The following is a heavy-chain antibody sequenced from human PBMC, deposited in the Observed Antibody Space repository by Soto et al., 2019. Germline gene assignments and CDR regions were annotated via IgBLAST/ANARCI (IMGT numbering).Heavy chain of an antibody. CDR3: ARVPGSGYYYYFDY. D-gene: IGHD3-22*01. J-gene: IGHJ4*02. CDR2: MNPNSGNT. CDR1: GYTFTSYD. Sequence: ASVNVSCKASGYTFTSYDINWVRQATGQGLEWMGWMNPNSGNTGYAQKFQGRVTMTRNTSISTAYMELSSLRSEDTAVYYCARVPGSGYYYYFDYWGQGTLVTVSS. V-gene: IGHV1-8*01.